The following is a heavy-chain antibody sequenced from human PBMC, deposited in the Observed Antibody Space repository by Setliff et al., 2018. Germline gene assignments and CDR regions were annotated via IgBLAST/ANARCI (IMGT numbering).Heavy chain of an antibody. Sequence: SETLSLTCTVSGGSISPYFWSWIRQPPEKGLEWIGYIYHNGNTNFNPSLKTRVTMSVDPSKNQFALNLRSVTAADTAVYYCVRDRTAYSYGLDVWAQGTTVTVSS. CDR2: IYHNGNT. D-gene: IGHD5-18*01. CDR3: VRDRTAYSYGLDV. V-gene: IGHV4-59*01. CDR1: GGSISPYF. J-gene: IGHJ6*02.